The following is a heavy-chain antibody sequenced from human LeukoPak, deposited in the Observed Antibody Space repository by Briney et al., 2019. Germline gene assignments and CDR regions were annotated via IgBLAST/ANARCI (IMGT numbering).Heavy chain of an antibody. CDR3: AKVAYDFWSGYYSSYFQH. V-gene: IGHV3-23*01. D-gene: IGHD3-3*01. Sequence: GGSLRLSCAASGFTFSSYAMSWVRQAPGKGLEWVSAISGSGGSTYYADSVKGRFTISRDNSKNTLYLQMNSLRAEDTAVYYCAKVAYDFWSGYYSSYFQHWGQGTLVTVSS. J-gene: IGHJ1*01. CDR2: ISGSGGST. CDR1: GFTFSSYA.